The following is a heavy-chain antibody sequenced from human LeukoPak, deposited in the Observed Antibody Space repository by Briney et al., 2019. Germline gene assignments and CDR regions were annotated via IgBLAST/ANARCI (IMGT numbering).Heavy chain of an antibody. Sequence: GSLRLSCAASGFTFSSNSMNWVRQAPGKGLEWVSSISSSSSYIYYADSVKGRFTISRDNAKNSLYLQMNSLRAEDTAVYYCARGIGAARPDYFDYWGQGTLVTVSS. D-gene: IGHD6-6*01. CDR1: GFTFSSNS. J-gene: IGHJ4*02. CDR2: ISSSSSYI. CDR3: ARGIGAARPDYFDY. V-gene: IGHV3-21*01.